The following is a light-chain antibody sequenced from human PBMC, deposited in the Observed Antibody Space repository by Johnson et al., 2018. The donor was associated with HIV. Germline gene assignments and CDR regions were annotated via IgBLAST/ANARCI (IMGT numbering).Light chain of an antibody. CDR2: DNN. J-gene: IGLJ1*01. Sequence: QSVLTQPPSVSAAPGQKVTISCSGSSSNIGNNYVSWYQQLPGTAPRLLIYDNNKRPSGIPARFSGSKSGTSATLGITGLQTGDEADYYCGTWVGSLSACVFGTGTKVPAL. CDR3: GTWVGSLSACV. V-gene: IGLV1-51*01. CDR1: SSNIGNNY.